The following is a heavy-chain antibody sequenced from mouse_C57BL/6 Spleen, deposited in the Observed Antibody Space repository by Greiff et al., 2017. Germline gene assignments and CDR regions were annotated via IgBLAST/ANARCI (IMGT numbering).Heavy chain of an antibody. V-gene: IGHV5-16*01. CDR3: ARDSSGPYFDY. J-gene: IGHJ2*01. D-gene: IGHD3-2*02. Sequence: DVKLVESEGGLVQPGSSMKLSCTASGFTFSDYYMAWVRQVPEKGLEWVANINYDGSSTYYLDSLKSRFIISRDNAKNILYLQMSSLKSEDTATYYCARDSSGPYFDYWGQGTTLTVSS. CDR2: INYDGSST. CDR1: GFTFSDYY.